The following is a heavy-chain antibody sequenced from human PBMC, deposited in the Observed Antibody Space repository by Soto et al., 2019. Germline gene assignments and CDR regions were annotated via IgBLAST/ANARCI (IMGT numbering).Heavy chain of an antibody. J-gene: IGHJ5*02. CDR1: GFTLSGYA. Sequence: EVQLVESGGGLVQPGGSLRLSCVASGFTLSGYAMNWVRQAPGKGLEWVSYISSSSSNIQYAGSVKGRFTISRDNAKNSLHLQINSLRDEDTAVYYCARDCSLGSRYCRWFDPWGQEPWSPSPQ. D-gene: IGHD2-15*01. V-gene: IGHV3-48*02. CDR3: ARDCSLGSRYCRWFDP. CDR2: ISSSSSNI.